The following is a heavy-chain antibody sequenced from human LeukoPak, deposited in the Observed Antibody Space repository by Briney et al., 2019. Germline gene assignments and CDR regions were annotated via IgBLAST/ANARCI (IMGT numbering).Heavy chain of an antibody. D-gene: IGHD2-2*01. CDR3: ARAPITSPFYFDY. J-gene: IGHJ4*02. V-gene: IGHV3-20*04. CDR1: GFPFDEHG. Sequence: PGGSLRLSRTASGFPFDEHGMSWVRHVTGKGLEWVAGIKVSGGSTGYADPLRGRFTISRDNAKNSLYLQMDSLRAEDTALYYCARAPITSPFYFDYWGQGTLVTVSP. CDR2: IKVSGGST.